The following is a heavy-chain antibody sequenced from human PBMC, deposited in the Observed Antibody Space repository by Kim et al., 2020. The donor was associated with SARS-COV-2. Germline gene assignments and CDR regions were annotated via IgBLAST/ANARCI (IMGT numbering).Heavy chain of an antibody. V-gene: IGHV1-58*01. Sequence: SVKVSCKASGFTFTSSAVQWVRQARGQRLEWIGWIVVGSGNTNYAQKFQERVTITRDMSTSTAYMELSNLRSEDTAVYYCAAGPTLPHFDYWGQGALVTVSS. CDR1: GFTFTSSA. J-gene: IGHJ4*02. CDR2: IVVGSGNT. CDR3: AAGPTLPHFDY.